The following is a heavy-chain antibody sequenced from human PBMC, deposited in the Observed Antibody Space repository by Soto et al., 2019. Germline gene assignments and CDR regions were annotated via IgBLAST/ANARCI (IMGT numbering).Heavy chain of an antibody. CDR1: GFSLSTSGVG. Sequence: QITLKDSGPTLVKPTQTLTLTCTFSGFSLSTSGVGVGWIRQPPGKALEWLALIYWDDDKRYTPSLKSRLTTTNYNPKHQAHLNLTNPDPVDTATYCCVHRRGGSYGDHVDSRGQGTLVTVSS. CDR3: VHRRGGSYGDHVDS. D-gene: IGHD4-17*01. J-gene: IGHJ5*01. V-gene: IGHV2-5*02. CDR2: IYWDDDK.